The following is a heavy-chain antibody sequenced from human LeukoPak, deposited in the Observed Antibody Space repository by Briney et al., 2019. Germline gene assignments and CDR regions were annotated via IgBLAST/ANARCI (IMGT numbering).Heavy chain of an antibody. J-gene: IGHJ4*02. D-gene: IGHD1-26*01. CDR3: ARDLTLSYYYVAY. CDR2: IQFDESNE. CDR1: GFTFSSFG. Sequence: AGGSLRLSCAASGFTFSSFGIHWVRQARGKGLEWLTFIQFDESNEYYADSVKGRFTISRDNSRNTVYLQMNGLRAEDTAMYYCARDLTLSYYYVAYWGQGTLVTVSS. V-gene: IGHV3-30*02.